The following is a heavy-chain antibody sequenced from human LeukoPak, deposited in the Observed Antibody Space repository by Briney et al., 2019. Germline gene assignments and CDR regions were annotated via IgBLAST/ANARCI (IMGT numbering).Heavy chain of an antibody. CDR1: GFTFSSNP. CDR3: AKAERGRAITMVRGVQGDYSYMDV. Sequence: GGSLRLSCAASGFTFSSNPMSWVRQAPGKGLEWVSSMSGSGGRTYYADSVKGRFTISRDNSKNTLYLQMNSLRAEDTAVYYCAKAERGRAITMVRGVQGDYSYMDVWGKGTTVTIPS. J-gene: IGHJ6*03. D-gene: IGHD3-10*01. CDR2: MSGSGGRT. V-gene: IGHV3-23*01.